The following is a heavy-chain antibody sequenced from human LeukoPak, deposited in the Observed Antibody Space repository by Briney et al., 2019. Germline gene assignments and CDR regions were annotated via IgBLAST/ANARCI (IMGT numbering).Heavy chain of an antibody. CDR1: GYTFTAYY. J-gene: IGHJ4*02. CDR3: AREQLVGTYYFDY. V-gene: IGHV1-46*01. D-gene: IGHD6-6*01. Sequence: GASVKVSCKASGYTFTAYYMHWVRQAPGQGLEWMGLLSPSGGSTSYEQKFQGRVTMTRDTSTSTVYMELSSLRSDDTAVYYCAREQLVGTYYFDYWGQGTLVTVSS. CDR2: LSPSGGST.